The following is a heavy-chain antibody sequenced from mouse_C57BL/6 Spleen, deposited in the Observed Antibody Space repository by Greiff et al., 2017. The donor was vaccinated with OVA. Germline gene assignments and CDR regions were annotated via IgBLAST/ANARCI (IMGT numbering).Heavy chain of an antibody. Sequence: QVQLQQPGAELVKPGASVKLSCKASGYTFTSYWMQWVKQRPGQGLEWIGEIDPSDSYPNYNQKFKGKATLTVDTSSSTAYMQLSSLTSEDSAVYYCASYYYGSRGYYFDYWGQGTTLTVSS. CDR1: GYTFTSYW. J-gene: IGHJ2*01. CDR2: IDPSDSYP. V-gene: IGHV1-50*01. CDR3: ASYYYGSRGYYFDY. D-gene: IGHD1-1*01.